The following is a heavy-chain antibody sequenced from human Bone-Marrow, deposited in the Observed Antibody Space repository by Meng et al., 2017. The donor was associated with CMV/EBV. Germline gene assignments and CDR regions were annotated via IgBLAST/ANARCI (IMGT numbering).Heavy chain of an antibody. D-gene: IGHD1-26*01. V-gene: IGHV1-69*01. Sequence: AVLMKPWSSRKVSCLCAGSTVGTYASNCVRQSPGQGLEWMGCFIPIFGTANYAQTFQGRVTITAVESTSTAYMSLSSLRSEDTAVYYCAIPPTVGATPYYFDYWGQGTLVTVSS. CDR3: AIPPTVGATPYYFDY. CDR2: FIPIFGTA. J-gene: IGHJ4*02. CDR1: GSTVGTYA.